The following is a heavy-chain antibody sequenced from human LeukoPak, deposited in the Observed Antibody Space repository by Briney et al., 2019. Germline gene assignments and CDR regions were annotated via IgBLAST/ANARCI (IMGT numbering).Heavy chain of an antibody. CDR1: GFTFDDYT. Sequence: GGSLRLSCAASGFTFDDYTMHWVRQAPGKGLEWVSLISWDGGSTYYADSVKGRFTISRDNSKNSLYPQMNSLRTEDTALYYCAKDISRSGYDRFDYWGQGTLVTVSS. CDR2: ISWDGGST. V-gene: IGHV3-43*01. CDR3: AKDISRSGYDRFDY. D-gene: IGHD5-12*01. J-gene: IGHJ4*02.